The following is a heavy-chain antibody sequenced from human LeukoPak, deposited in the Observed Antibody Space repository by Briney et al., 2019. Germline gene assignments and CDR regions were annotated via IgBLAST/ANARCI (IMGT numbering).Heavy chain of an antibody. Sequence: SQTLSPTCAISGDSVSSNSAAWNWIRQSPSRGLEWLGRTYYRSKWYNDYAVSVKSRITINPDTSKNQFSLKLSSVTAADTAVYYCAREGYNWNDDYYYYYMDVWGKGTTVTVSS. CDR2: TYYRSKWYN. CDR3: AREGYNWNDDYYYYYMDV. V-gene: IGHV6-1*01. D-gene: IGHD1-1*01. CDR1: GDSVSSNSAA. J-gene: IGHJ6*03.